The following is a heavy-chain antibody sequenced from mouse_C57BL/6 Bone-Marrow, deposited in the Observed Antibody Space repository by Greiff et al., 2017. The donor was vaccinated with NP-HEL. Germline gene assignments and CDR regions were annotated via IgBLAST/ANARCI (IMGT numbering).Heavy chain of an antibody. CDR1: GFNIKDDY. V-gene: IGHV14-4*01. J-gene: IGHJ3*01. CDR3: TRNYYGSSYPFAY. CDR2: IDPENGDT. D-gene: IGHD1-1*01. Sequence: EVQLQQSGAELVRPGASVKLSCIASGFNIKDDYMHWVKQRPEQGLEWIGWIDPENGDTEYASKFQGKATITADTSSNTAYLQLSSLTSEDTAVYYCTRNYYGSSYPFAYWGQGTLVTVSA.